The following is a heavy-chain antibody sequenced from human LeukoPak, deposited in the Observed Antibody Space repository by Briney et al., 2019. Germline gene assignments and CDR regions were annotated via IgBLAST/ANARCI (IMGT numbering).Heavy chain of an antibody. V-gene: IGHV4-38-2*02. CDR3: ALLGVANWANIDY. CDR2: IYHSGNT. CDR1: GYSISSGYH. D-gene: IGHD7-27*01. J-gene: IGHJ4*02. Sequence: SETLSLTCTVSGYSISSGYHWGWIRQPSGKGLEWIGSIYHSGNTYYSPSLKSPVTISVDTSKNQFSLKLTSVTATDTAVYFCALLGVANWANIDYWGPGALVTVSS.